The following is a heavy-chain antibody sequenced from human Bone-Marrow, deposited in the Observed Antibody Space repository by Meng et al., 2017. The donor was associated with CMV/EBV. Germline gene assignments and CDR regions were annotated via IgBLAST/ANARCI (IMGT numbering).Heavy chain of an antibody. V-gene: IGHV4-4*02. CDR3: ARERGFLEWSQFDY. Sequence: FSGGSISSSNWWSWVRQPPGKGLEWIGEIYHSGSTNYNPSLKSRVTISVDKSKNQFSLKLSSVTAADTAVYYCARERGFLEWSQFDYWGQGTLVTAS. D-gene: IGHD3-3*01. J-gene: IGHJ4*02. CDR1: GGSISSSNW. CDR2: IYHSGST.